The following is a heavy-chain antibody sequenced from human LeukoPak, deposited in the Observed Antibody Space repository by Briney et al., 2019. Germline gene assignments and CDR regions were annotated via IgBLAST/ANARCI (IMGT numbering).Heavy chain of an antibody. D-gene: IGHD5-18*01. J-gene: IGHJ3*02. Sequence: PSETLSLTCTVFGGSISRHYWSWIRQPPGKGLEWIGYINYSGNTNCKPSLKSRVTLSLDTSNNQFSLKLRSVTAADTAVYYCARSLETQLWLTTFDIWGQGTMVTVSS. V-gene: IGHV4-59*08. CDR1: GGSISRHY. CDR3: ARSLETQLWLTTFDI. CDR2: INYSGNT.